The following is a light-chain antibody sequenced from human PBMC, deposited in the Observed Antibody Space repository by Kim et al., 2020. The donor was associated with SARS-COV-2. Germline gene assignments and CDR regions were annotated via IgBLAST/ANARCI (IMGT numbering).Light chain of an antibody. CDR3: HSRDSRTTHNYV. CDR1: SLRSYS. Sequence: SSELTQDPAVSVALGQTVRITCQGDSLRSYSASWYQQKPGQPPVLVIYGRNLPSGIPDRFSGSSSGNTASLTITGAQAEDEADYYCHSRDSRTTHNYVFG. CDR2: GR. V-gene: IGLV3-19*01. J-gene: IGLJ1*01.